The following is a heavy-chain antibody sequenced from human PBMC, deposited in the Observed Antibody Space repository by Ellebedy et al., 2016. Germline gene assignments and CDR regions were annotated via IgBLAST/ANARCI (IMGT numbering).Heavy chain of an antibody. Sequence: GASVKVSCKASGYTFTTYGFTWVRQAPGQGLEWLGWISAYNGVTNYAQTLQGRVTMTTDTSTNTAYMELKSLISNDTAVYYCARRGVAAGKFDYWGQGTLVTVSS. CDR1: GYTFTTYG. D-gene: IGHD3-10*01. CDR2: ISAYNGVT. V-gene: IGHV1-18*01. J-gene: IGHJ4*02. CDR3: ARRGVAAGKFDY.